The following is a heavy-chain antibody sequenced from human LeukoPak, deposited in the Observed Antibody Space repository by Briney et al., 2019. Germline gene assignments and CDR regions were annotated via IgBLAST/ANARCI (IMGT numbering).Heavy chain of an antibody. J-gene: IGHJ4*02. D-gene: IGHD3-9*01. CDR2: IHPGDSDT. V-gene: IGHV5-51*01. Sequence: PGESLKISCKGSGYIFTSYWIGWVRQMPGKGLECMGIIHPGDSDTRYSPSFQGQVTISADKSISTAYLQWSSLKASDTAMYYCARNSDYDILTGYYIPYDYWGQGTLVTVSS. CDR1: GYIFTSYW. CDR3: ARNSDYDILTGYYIPYDY.